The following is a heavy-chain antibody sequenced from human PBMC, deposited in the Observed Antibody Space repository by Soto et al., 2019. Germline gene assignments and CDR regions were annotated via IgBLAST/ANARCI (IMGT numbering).Heavy chain of an antibody. CDR3: ARGGILGSGGSCYLSGYDCRHAFDI. D-gene: IGHD2-15*01. CDR1: GYTFTGYY. V-gene: IGHV1-2*04. Sequence: ASVKVSCKASGYTFTGYYMHWVRQAPGQGLEWMGWINPNSGGTNYAQKFQGWVTMTRDTSISTAYMELSRLRSDDTAVYYCARGGILGSGGSCYLSGYDCRHAFDIWGQGTMVTVSS. J-gene: IGHJ3*02. CDR2: INPNSGGT.